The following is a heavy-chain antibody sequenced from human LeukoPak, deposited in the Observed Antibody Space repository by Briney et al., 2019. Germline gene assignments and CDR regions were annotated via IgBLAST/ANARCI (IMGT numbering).Heavy chain of an antibody. D-gene: IGHD3-10*01. Sequence: ASVKVSCKASGGTFSSYAISWVRQAPGQGLEWMGWISAYNGNTNYAQKLQGRVTMTTDTSTSTAYMELRSLRSDDTAVYYCARVRYSMVRGVIQLDYWGQGTLVTVSS. CDR3: ARVRYSMVRGVIQLDY. V-gene: IGHV1-18*01. J-gene: IGHJ4*02. CDR1: GGTFSSYA. CDR2: ISAYNGNT.